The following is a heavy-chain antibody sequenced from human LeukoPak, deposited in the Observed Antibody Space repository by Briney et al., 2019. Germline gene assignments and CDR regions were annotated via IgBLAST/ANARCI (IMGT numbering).Heavy chain of an antibody. CDR3: ARDVGEYCSSINCHASDY. V-gene: IGHV1-46*01. J-gene: IGHJ4*02. Sequence: ASVKVSCKASGYTFTSYYIHWVRQAPGQGLEWMGLINPSGGSTNYAQKFQGRVTMTRDTSISTVYMELSRLRSDDTAVYYCARDVGEYCSSINCHASDYWGQGTLVTVSS. CDR2: INPSGGST. CDR1: GYTFTSYY. D-gene: IGHD2-2*01.